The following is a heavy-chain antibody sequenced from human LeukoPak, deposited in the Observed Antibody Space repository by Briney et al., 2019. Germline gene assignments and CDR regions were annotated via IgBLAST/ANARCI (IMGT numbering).Heavy chain of an antibody. CDR1: GFTFSSYA. V-gene: IGHV3-23*01. Sequence: GGSLRLSCAASGFTFSSYAMSWVRQAPGKGLEWVSAISGSGGSTYYADSVKGRFTISRDNSKNTLYLQMNSLRAEDTAVYFCAKRGIVIRGILVIGYHQEAYHYDYWGQGVLVTVSS. CDR2: ISGSGGST. CDR3: AKRGIVIRGILVIGYHQEAYHYDY. D-gene: IGHD3-10*01. J-gene: IGHJ4*02.